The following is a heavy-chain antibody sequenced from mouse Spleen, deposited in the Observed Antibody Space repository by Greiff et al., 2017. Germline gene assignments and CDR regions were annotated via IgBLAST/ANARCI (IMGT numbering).Heavy chain of an antibody. J-gene: IGHJ1*01. CDR2: IYPGDGDT. CDR1: GYAFSSSW. CDR3: ARSYYSNSALWYLDV. Sequence: QVQLQQSGPELVKPGASVKISCKASGYAFSSSWMNWVKQRPGKGLEWIGRIYPGDGDTNYNGKFKGKATLTADKSSSTAYMQLSSLTSEDSAVYFCARSYYSNSALWYLDVWGAGTTVTVSS. V-gene: IGHV1-82*01. D-gene: IGHD2-5*01.